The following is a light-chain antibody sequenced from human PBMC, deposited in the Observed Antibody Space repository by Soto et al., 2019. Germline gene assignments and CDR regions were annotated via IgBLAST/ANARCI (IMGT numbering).Light chain of an antibody. CDR3: QQYGSSPLT. Sequence: EIVLTQSPGTLSLSPGERATLSCRASQSVSSSYLAWYQQKPGQAPRLLIYGASSRATGIPDRFSGSGSGTDFTLTISRLEPEDFAVYYCQQYGSSPLTFCGWTKVEIK. CDR1: QSVSSSY. V-gene: IGKV3-20*01. J-gene: IGKJ4*01. CDR2: GAS.